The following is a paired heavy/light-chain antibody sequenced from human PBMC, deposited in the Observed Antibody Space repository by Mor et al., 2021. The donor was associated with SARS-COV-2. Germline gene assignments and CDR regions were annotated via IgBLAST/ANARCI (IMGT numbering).Light chain of an antibody. V-gene: IGLV2-14*01. CDR3: SSYTSSSTLEV. Sequence: QSALTQPASVSGSPGQSITISCTGTSSDVGGYNYVSWYQQHPGKAPKLMIYDVGHRPSGVSNRFSGSKSGNTASLTISGLQAEDEADYYCSSYTSSSTLEVFGGGTKLTVL. J-gene: IGLJ2*01. CDR2: DVG. CDR1: SSDVGGYNY.
Heavy chain of an antibody. CDR3: AKGMGDCFSTSCPCDY. Sequence: EVQLLESGGGLVQPGGSLRLSCAASGFTFSSYAMSWVRQAPGKGLEWVSVISGSGGRTYYADSVKGRFTISRDNSKNTLYLQMNSLRAEDTAVYYCAKGMGDCFSTSCPCDYWGQGTLVTVSS. CDR2: ISGSGGRT. V-gene: IGHV3-23*01. D-gene: IGHD2-2*01. J-gene: IGHJ4*02. CDR1: GFTFSSYA.